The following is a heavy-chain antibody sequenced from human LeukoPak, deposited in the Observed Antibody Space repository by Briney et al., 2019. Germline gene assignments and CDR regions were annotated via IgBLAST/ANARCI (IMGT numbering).Heavy chain of an antibody. CDR3: AKDRRIAVTGVFDN. V-gene: IGHV3-23*01. D-gene: IGHD6-19*01. Sequence: GGSLRLSCAASGFTFSSYAMNWVRQAPGKGLERVSIISDSGDNTNYADSVKGRFTISRDNSKSTLYLQMNSLRAEDTAIYYCAKDRRIAVTGVFDNWGQGTLVTVSS. J-gene: IGHJ4*02. CDR1: GFTFSSYA. CDR2: ISDSGDNT.